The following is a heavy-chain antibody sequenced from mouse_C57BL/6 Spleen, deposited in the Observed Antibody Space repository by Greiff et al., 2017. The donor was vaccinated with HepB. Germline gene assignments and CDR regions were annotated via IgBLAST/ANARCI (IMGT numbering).Heavy chain of an antibody. J-gene: IGHJ4*01. Sequence: QVHVKQPGAELVKPGASVKLSCKASGYTFTSYWMHWVKQRPGQGLEWIGMIHPNSGSTNYNEKFKSKATLTVDKSSSTAYMQLSSLTSEDSAVYYCAITTVVATDYAMDYWGQGTSVTVSS. V-gene: IGHV1-64*01. D-gene: IGHD1-1*01. CDR2: IHPNSGST. CDR1: GYTFTSYW. CDR3: AITTVVATDYAMDY.